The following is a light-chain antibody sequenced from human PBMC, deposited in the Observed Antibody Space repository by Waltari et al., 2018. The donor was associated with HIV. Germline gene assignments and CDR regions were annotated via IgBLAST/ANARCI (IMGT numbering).Light chain of an antibody. Sequence: QSVLTQPPSVSAAPGQTVTISCSGSSSNTGNNYGSWYPLVTGAAPKPVLYDNNERPSGIRDRFSGSKSGTSATLDITGLQPGDEADYYCGTWDSGKNVWVFGGGTKLTVL. CDR2: DNN. CDR3: GTWDSGKNVWV. CDR1: SSNTGNNY. V-gene: IGLV1-51*01. J-gene: IGLJ3*02.